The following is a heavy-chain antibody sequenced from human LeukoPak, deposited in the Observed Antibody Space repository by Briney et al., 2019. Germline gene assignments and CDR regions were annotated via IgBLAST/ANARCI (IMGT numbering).Heavy chain of an antibody. CDR1: GGSISSSSYY. CDR2: IYYSGST. Sequence: SETLSLTCTVSGGSISSSSYYWGWIRQPPGKGLEWIGSIYYSGSTYYNPSLKSRVTISVDTSKNQFSLKLSSVTAADTAVYYCARGPLITMVRGVIYFDYWGQGTLVTVSS. D-gene: IGHD3-10*01. J-gene: IGHJ4*02. V-gene: IGHV4-39*07. CDR3: ARGPLITMVRGVIYFDY.